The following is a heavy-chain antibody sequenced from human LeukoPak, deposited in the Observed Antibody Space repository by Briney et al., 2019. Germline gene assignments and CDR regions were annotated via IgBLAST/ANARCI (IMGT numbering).Heavy chain of an antibody. V-gene: IGHV3-33*01. D-gene: IGHD3-16*02. Sequence: SGGSLRLSCAASGFTFGSYGMHWVRQAPGKGLEWVAVIWYDGSNKYYADSVKGRFTISRDNSKNTLYLQMNSPRAEDTAVYYCARDKLRLGELSLDYWGQGTLVTVSS. J-gene: IGHJ4*02. CDR3: ARDKLRLGELSLDY. CDR2: IWYDGSNK. CDR1: GFTFGSYG.